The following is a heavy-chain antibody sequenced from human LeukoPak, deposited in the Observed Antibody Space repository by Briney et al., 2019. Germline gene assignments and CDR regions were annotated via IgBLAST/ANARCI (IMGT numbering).Heavy chain of an antibody. Sequence: QPGGSLRLSCAASGFTFNRNAISWVRQAPGKGLEWVSTIGGSGDKTFYADSVKGRFTISRDNSKNMVHLQMNSLTGEDPALYYCVRRGDASSGWGDHDFWGQGALVTVSS. D-gene: IGHD6-19*01. J-gene: IGHJ4*02. CDR1: GFTFNRNA. CDR2: IGGSGDKT. V-gene: IGHV3-23*01. CDR3: VRRGDASSGWGDHDF.